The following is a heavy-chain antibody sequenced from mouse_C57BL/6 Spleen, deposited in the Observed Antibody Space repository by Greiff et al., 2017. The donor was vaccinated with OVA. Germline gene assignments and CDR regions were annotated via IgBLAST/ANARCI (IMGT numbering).Heavy chain of an antibody. CDR1: GYTFTSYW. J-gene: IGHJ2*01. D-gene: IGHD2-1*01. Sequence: QVQLKQPGAELVKPGASVKLSCKASGYTFTSYWMHWVKQRPGQGLEWIGMIHPNSGSTNYNEKFKSKATLTVDKSSSTAYMQLSSLTSEDSAVYYCARSGGNYEDYWGQGTTLTVSS. CDR3: ARSGGNYEDY. V-gene: IGHV1-64*01. CDR2: IHPNSGST.